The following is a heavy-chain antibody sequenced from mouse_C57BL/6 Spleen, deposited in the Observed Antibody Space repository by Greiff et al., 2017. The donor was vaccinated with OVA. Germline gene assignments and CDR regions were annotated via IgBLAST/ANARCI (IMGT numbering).Heavy chain of an antibody. Sequence: EVMLVESGGDLVKPGGSLKLSCAASGFTFSSYGMSWVRQTPDKRLEWVATISSGGSYTYYPDSVKGRFTISRDNAKNTLYLQMSSLKSEDTAMYYCARHHYYGSSHWYFDVWGTGTTVTVSS. V-gene: IGHV5-6*01. CDR3: ARHHYYGSSHWYFDV. J-gene: IGHJ1*03. D-gene: IGHD1-1*01. CDR1: GFTFSSYG. CDR2: ISSGGSYT.